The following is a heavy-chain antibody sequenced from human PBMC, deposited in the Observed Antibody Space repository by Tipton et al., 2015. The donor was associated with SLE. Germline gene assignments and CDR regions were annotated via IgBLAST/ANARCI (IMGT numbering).Heavy chain of an antibody. CDR1: GGSISSYY. Sequence: TLSLTCTVSGGSISSYYWSWIRQPPGKGLEWIGYIYYSGSTNYNPSLKSRVTISVDTSKNQFSLKLNSVTPEDTAVYYCARLSWIQLFDYRGQGTLVTVSS. CDR2: IYYSGST. D-gene: IGHD5-18*01. CDR3: ARLSWIQLFDY. J-gene: IGHJ4*02. V-gene: IGHV4-59*12.